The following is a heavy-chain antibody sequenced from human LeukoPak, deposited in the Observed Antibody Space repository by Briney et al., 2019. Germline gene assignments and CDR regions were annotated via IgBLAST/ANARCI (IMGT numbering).Heavy chain of an antibody. V-gene: IGHV3-21*04. D-gene: IGHD3-16*02. J-gene: IGHJ4*02. Sequence: GGSLRLSCAASGFTFSSYSMNWVRQAPGKGLEWVSSISSSSSYIYYADFVKGRFTISRDNSKNTLYLQMNSLRAEDTAAYYCAKSLGVGGYTRYKGFDQWGQGTLVVVSS. CDR1: GFTFSSYS. CDR2: ISSSSSYI. CDR3: AKSLGVGGYTRYKGFDQ.